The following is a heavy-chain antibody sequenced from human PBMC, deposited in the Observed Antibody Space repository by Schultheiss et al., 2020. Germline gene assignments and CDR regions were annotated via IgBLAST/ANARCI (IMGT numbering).Heavy chain of an antibody. V-gene: IGHV1-18*04. CDR3: ARVELRFLEWLFDFDY. J-gene: IGHJ4*02. CDR2: ISAYNGNT. Sequence: ASVKVSCKASGYTFTGYYMHWVRQAPGQGLEWMGWISAYNGNTNYAQKLQGRVTMTTDTSTSTAYMELRSLRSDDTAVYYCARVELRFLEWLFDFDYWGQGTLVTVSS. CDR1: GYTFTGYY. D-gene: IGHD3-3*01.